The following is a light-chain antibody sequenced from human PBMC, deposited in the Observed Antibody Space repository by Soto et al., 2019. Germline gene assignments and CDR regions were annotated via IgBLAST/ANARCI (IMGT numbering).Light chain of an antibody. J-gene: IGKJ1*01. Sequence: VKPQYQKSLAVSLGETATINCKSSQSVLYSSNNKNYLAWYQQKPGQPPKLLIYWASTRESGVPDRFSGSGSGTDFTLTISSLQAEDVAVYYCQQYDSTSRTFGQGTKVDI. CDR1: QSVLYSSNNKNY. CDR3: QQYDSTSRT. V-gene: IGKV4-1*01. CDR2: WAS.